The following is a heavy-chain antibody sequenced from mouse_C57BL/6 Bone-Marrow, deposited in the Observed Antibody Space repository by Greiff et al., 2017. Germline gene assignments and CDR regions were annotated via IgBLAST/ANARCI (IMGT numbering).Heavy chain of an antibody. J-gene: IGHJ3*01. V-gene: IGHV1-9*01. CDR2: ILPGSGST. Sequence: QVQLQQSGAELMKPGASVKLSCKATGYTFTGYWIEWVKQRPGHGLEWIGEILPGSGSTNYNETFKGKATFTADNTANTAYMQLSILTTEYSAIYYCAREDSSGDAGVAYWGQGTLVTVSA. CDR1: GYTFTGYW. D-gene: IGHD3-2*02. CDR3: AREDSSGDAGVAY.